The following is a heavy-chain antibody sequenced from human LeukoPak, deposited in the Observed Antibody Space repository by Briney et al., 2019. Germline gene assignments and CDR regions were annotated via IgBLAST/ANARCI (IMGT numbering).Heavy chain of an antibody. CDR3: ARGRGYNWFDP. CDR2: IYTSGST. D-gene: IGHD3-10*01. J-gene: IGHJ5*02. CDR1: GGSISSGSYY. Sequence: PSETLSLTCTVSGGSISSGSYYWSWIRQPAGKGLEWIGCIYTSGSTNYNPSLKSRVTISVDTSKNQFSLKLSSVTAADTAVYYCARGRGYNWFDPWGQGTLVTVSS. V-gene: IGHV4-61*02.